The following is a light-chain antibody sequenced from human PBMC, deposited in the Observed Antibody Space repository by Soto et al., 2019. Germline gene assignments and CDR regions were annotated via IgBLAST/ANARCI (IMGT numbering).Light chain of an antibody. CDR2: EVT. J-gene: IGLJ1*01. CDR1: SRDLGNYNY. V-gene: IGLV2-14*01. Sequence: SVLNPAASVSGSSCKSNHIPCHGNSRDLGNYNYVSWYQHHPGKAPKLMMYEVTRRPSGVSDRFSGSKSGMTASLTISGLQPEDEADYFRASYRSANTLVVFGTGTKVTVL. CDR3: ASYRSANTLVV.